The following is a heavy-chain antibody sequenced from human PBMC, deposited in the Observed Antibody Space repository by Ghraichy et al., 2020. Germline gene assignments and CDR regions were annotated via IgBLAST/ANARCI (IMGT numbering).Heavy chain of an antibody. CDR1: GFTLARYS. Sequence: SCAASGFTLARYSFHWVHQAPGKGLEWVALISNDGIHTYTADSVKGRITISRDNSRNTLYLQLNSLRAEDTAVYYCARDRGEDFYYGMDVWGQGTTVTVSS. CDR3: ARDRGEDFYYGMDV. D-gene: IGHD7-27*01. V-gene: IGHV3-30*04. J-gene: IGHJ6*02. CDR2: ISNDGIHT.